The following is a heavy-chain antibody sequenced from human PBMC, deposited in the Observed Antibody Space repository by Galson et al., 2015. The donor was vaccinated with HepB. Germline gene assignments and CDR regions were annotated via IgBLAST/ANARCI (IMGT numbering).Heavy chain of an antibody. CDR2: ISAYNGNT. D-gene: IGHD3-22*01. J-gene: IGHJ4*02. V-gene: IGHV1-18*04. CDR1: GYTFTSYG. CDR3: ARDLHSVPYYYDSSAHGSDY. Sequence: SVKVSCKASGYTFTSYGISWVRQAPGQGLEWMGWISAYNGNTNYAQKLQGRVTMTTDTSTSTAYMELRSLRSDDTAVYYCARDLHSVPYYYDSSAHGSDYWGQGTLVTVSS.